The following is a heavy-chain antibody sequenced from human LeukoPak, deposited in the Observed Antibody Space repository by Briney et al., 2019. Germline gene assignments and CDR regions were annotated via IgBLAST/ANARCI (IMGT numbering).Heavy chain of an antibody. CDR2: ISGSGGST. V-gene: IGHV3-23*01. CDR3: AKDSGYFYYYYMDV. CDR1: GFTFGSYG. J-gene: IGHJ6*03. D-gene: IGHD1-26*01. Sequence: GGSLRLSCAASGFTFGSYGMSWVRQAPGKGLEWVSAISGSGGSTYYADSVKGRFTISRDNSKNTLYLQMNSLRAEDTAVYYCAKDSGYFYYYYMDVWGKGTTVTVSS.